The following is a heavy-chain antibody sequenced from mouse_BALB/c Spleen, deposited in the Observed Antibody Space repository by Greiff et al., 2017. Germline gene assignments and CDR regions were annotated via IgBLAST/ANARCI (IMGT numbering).Heavy chain of an antibody. J-gene: IGHJ4*01. CDR3: ARENTTMITTNYAMDY. CDR1: GYSITSDYA. Sequence: EVKLVESGPGLVKPSQSLSLTCTVTGYSITSDYAWNWIRQFPGNKLEWMGYISYSGSTSYNPSLKSRISITRDTSKNQFFLQLNSVTTEDTATYYCARENTTMITTNYAMDYWGQGTSVTVSS. D-gene: IGHD2-4*01. V-gene: IGHV3-2*02. CDR2: ISYSGST.